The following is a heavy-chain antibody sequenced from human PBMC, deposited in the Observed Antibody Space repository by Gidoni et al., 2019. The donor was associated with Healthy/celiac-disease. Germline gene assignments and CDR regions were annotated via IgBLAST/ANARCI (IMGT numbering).Heavy chain of an antibody. CDR1: GGPFSSYA. V-gene: IGHV1-69*01. CDR3: ARHTAMVTINFDY. CDR2: IIPIFGTA. J-gene: IGHJ4*02. D-gene: IGHD5-18*01. Sequence: QVQLVQSGAAVKKPGSSVKVSCKASGGPFSSYAISWVRQAPGQGLEWMGGIIPIFGTANYAQKFQGRVTITADESTSTAYMELSSLRSEDTAVYYCARHTAMVTINFDYWGQGTLVTVSS.